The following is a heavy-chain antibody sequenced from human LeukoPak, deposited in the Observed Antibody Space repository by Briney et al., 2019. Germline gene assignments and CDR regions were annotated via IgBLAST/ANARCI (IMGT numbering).Heavy chain of an antibody. J-gene: IGHJ6*02. D-gene: IGHD6-19*01. CDR2: VDYSGSA. CDR3: ARNRGWYATDV. V-gene: IGHV4-61*01. Sequence: SETLSLTCSVSGGSVRSCISYWRWIRQPPGKGLEWIGYVDYSGSASYNPSLESRVTMSLDRSKNQFSLKLTSVTAADPAVYYCARNRGWYATDVWGQGAEVTVSS. CDR1: GGSVRSCISY.